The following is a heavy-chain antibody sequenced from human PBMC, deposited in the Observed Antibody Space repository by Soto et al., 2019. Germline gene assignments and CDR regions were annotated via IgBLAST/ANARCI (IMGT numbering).Heavy chain of an antibody. J-gene: IGHJ3*02. D-gene: IGHD2-2*01. Sequence: GGSLSLSCAASGFTFSSYDMHWIRQATGKGLEWVSAIGTAGDTYYPGSVKGRFTISRENAKNSLYLQMNSLRAGDTAVYYRARGKLDCSSTSCQTGNDAFDIWGQGTMVNVSS. CDR3: ARGKLDCSSTSCQTGNDAFDI. CDR2: IGTAGDT. CDR1: GFTFSSYD. V-gene: IGHV3-13*01.